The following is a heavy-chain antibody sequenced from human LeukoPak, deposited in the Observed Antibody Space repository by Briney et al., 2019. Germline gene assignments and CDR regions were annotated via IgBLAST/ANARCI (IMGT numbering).Heavy chain of an antibody. CDR2: INHSGST. Sequence: PSETLSLTCAVYGGSFSGYYWSWIRQPPGKGLEWIGEINHSGSTNYNPSLKSRVTISVDTSKNQFSLKLSSVTAADTAVYYCARVRRAMIVVAPTYYFDYWGQGTLVTVSS. CDR1: GGSFSGYY. V-gene: IGHV4-34*01. CDR3: ARVRRAMIVVAPTYYFDY. J-gene: IGHJ4*02. D-gene: IGHD3-22*01.